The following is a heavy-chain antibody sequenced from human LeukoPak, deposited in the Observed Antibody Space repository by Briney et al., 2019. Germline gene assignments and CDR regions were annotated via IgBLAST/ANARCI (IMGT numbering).Heavy chain of an antibody. J-gene: IGHJ6*03. CDR1: GFTFGDYA. CDR2: IRSKAYGGAT. V-gene: IGHV3-49*04. Sequence: GGSLRLSCTTSGFTFGDYAMNWVRQAPGKGLDWVGFIRSKAYGGATEYAASVKGRFTISRDDSKSIAYLQMNSLKTEDTAVYYCARVLSGRGSLYDYYYYMDVWGKGTTVTISS. CDR3: ARVLSGRGSLYDYYYYMDV. D-gene: IGHD3-10*01.